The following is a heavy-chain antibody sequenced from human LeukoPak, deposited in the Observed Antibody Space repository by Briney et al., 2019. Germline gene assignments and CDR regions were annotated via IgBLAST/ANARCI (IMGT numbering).Heavy chain of an antibody. V-gene: IGHV4-30-4*01. J-gene: IGHJ3*02. CDR1: GGSISSGDYY. CDR2: IYYSGST. D-gene: IGHD1-14*01. CDR3: ARVNEVSSVAFDI. Sequence: SQTLSLTCTVSGGSISSGDYYWSWIRQPPGKGLEWIGYIYYSGSTYYNPSLKSRVTISVDTSKNQFSLKLSSVTAADTAVYYCARVNEVSSVAFDIWGQGTMVTVSS.